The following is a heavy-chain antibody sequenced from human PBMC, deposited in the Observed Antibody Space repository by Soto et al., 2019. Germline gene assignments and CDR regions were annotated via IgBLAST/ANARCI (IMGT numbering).Heavy chain of an antibody. CDR1: GFAFSNYW. CDR3: ARFRVDGDSVP. J-gene: IGHJ5*02. CDR2: INSDGSST. Sequence: EVQLVESGGGLVQPGGSLRLSCEASGFAFSNYWTHWVRQAQGKGLVWVSRINSDGSSTSYADSVRGRFTISRDNAENALYLQMNSLRAEDTAVYYCARFRVDGDSVPWGQGTLVTVSS. V-gene: IGHV3-74*01. D-gene: IGHD4-17*01.